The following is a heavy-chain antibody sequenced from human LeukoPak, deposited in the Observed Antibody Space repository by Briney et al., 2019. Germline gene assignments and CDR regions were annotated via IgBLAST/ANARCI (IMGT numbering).Heavy chain of an antibody. V-gene: IGHV1-69*02. D-gene: IGHD3-3*01. CDR3: ARNGIFGVASGVGMDV. CDR2: IIPILGIA. J-gene: IGHJ6*02. CDR1: GGTFSSYT. Sequence: ASVKVSCKASGGTFSSYTISWVRQAPGQGLEWMGRIIPILGIANYAQKFQGRVTITADKSTSTACMELSSLRSEDTAVYYCARNGIFGVASGVGMDVWGQGTTVTVSS.